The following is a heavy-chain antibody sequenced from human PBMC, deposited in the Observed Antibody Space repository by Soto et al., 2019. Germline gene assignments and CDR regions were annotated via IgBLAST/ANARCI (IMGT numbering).Heavy chain of an antibody. CDR1: GFTLGRYG. CDR2: VSPNGQGI. J-gene: IGHJ4*02. V-gene: IGHV3-23*01. CDR3: AKDRDYPRDYFHY. Sequence: QTGGSLRLSCAASGFTLGRYGMSRVRQAPGKGLEWVSAVSPNGQGIYYADSVRGRFTISRDFSKDTVFLHMDSLRAEDTTVYYCAKDRDYPRDYFHYWGQGTLVTVSS. D-gene: IGHD3-10*01.